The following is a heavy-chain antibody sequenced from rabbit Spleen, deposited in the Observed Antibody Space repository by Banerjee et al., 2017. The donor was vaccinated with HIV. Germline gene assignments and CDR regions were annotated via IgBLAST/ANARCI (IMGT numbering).Heavy chain of an antibody. Sequence: QSLEESGGDLVKPGASLTLTCTASGFTLSSCYMCWVRQAPGKGLEWIACIATSSSFFTYYASWAKGRFTCSKASSTTVTLQMTSLTAADTATYFCARDTGTSFSTYGMDLWGQGTLVTVS. D-gene: IGHD8-1*01. V-gene: IGHV1S40*01. CDR2: IATSSSFFT. CDR1: GFTLSSCY. J-gene: IGHJ6*01. CDR3: ARDTGTSFSTYGMDL.